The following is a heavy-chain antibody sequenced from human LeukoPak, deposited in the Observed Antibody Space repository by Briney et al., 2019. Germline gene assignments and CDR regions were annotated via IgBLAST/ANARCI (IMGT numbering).Heavy chain of an antibody. J-gene: IGHJ4*02. Sequence: SETLSLTCAVSGGSISSGGYSWSWIRQPPGKGLEWIGYIYHSGSTYYNPSLKSRVTISVDTSKNQFSLKLSSVTAADTAVYYCARAHYDSSIDYWGQGTLVTVSS. V-gene: IGHV4-30-2*01. CDR2: IYHSGST. D-gene: IGHD3-22*01. CDR1: GGSISSGGYS. CDR3: ARAHYDSSIDY.